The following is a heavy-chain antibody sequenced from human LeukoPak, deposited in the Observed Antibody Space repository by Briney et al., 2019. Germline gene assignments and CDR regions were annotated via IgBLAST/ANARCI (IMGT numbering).Heavy chain of an antibody. Sequence: GGSLRLSCAASGFTFSNAWMSWVRQAPGKGLEWVGRIKSKTDGGTTDYAAPVKGRFTISRDDSKNTLYLQMNSLRAEDTAVYYCAKDLGGGHRSGYENYWGQGTLVTVSS. CDR2: IKSKTDGGTT. J-gene: IGHJ4*02. D-gene: IGHD3-22*01. CDR1: GFTFSNAW. V-gene: IGHV3-15*01. CDR3: AKDLGGGHRSGYENY.